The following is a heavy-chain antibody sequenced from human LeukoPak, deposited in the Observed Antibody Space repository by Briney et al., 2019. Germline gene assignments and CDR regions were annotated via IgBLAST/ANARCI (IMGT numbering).Heavy chain of an antibody. D-gene: IGHD3-3*01. CDR3: ASRPYYDFWSGYYAPFDY. CDR2: IYYSGST. V-gene: IGHV4-31*03. CDR1: GGSISSGGYY. Sequence: SETLSLTCTVSGGSISSGGYYRSWIRQHPGKGLEWIGYIYYSGSTYYNPSLKSRVTISVDTSKNQFPLKLSSVTAADTAVYYCASRPYYDFWSGYYAPFDYWGQGTLVTVSS. J-gene: IGHJ4*02.